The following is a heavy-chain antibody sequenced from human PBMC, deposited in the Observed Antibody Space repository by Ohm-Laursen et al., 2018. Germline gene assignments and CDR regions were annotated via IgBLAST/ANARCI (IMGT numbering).Heavy chain of an antibody. V-gene: IGHV3-23*01. CDR1: GFNFGSYG. CDR3: VVVAATGG. D-gene: IGHD2-15*01. J-gene: IGHJ4*02. Sequence: SLRLSCSASGFNFGSYGIHWVRQAPGKGLEWVSAISGSGGSTYYADSVKGRFTISRDNSKNTLYLQMNSLRAEDTAVYYCVVVAATGGWGQGTLVTVSS. CDR2: ISGSGGST.